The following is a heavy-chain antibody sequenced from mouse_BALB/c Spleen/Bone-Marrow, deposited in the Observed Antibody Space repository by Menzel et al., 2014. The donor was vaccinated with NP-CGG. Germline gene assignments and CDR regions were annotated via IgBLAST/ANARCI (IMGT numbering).Heavy chain of an antibody. CDR1: GFTFSSFG. D-gene: IGHD4-1*01. CDR3: TRGGNWEDFDY. V-gene: IGHV5-17*02. J-gene: IGHJ2*01. CDR2: ISSDSGAI. Sequence: EVKVVESGGGLVQPGGSRKPSCAASGFTFSSFGMHWVRQAPEKGLEWIAYISSDSGAIFYADTVKGRFTISRDNPKNTLFLQMTSLRSEDTAIYFCTRGGNWEDFDYWGQGTTLTVSS.